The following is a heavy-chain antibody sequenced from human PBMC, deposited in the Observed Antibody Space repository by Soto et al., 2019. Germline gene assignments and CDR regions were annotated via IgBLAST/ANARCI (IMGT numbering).Heavy chain of an antibody. V-gene: IGHV3-23*01. J-gene: IGHJ5*02. CDR1: GFTFSSYA. CDR2: ISGSGGST. D-gene: IGHD6-6*01. Sequence: PGGSLRLSCAASGFTFSSYAMSWVRQAPGKGLEWVSAISGSGGSTYYADSVKGRFTISRDNSKNTLYLQMNSLRAEDTAVYYCAKETSIAARRFLRGNNWFDPWGQGTMVTVSS. CDR3: AKETSIAARRFLRGNNWFDP.